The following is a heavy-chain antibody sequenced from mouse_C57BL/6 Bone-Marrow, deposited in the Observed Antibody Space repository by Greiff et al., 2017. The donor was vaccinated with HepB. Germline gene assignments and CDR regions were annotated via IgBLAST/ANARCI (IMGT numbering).Heavy chain of an antibody. D-gene: IGHD1-1*01. J-gene: IGHJ2*01. Sequence: QVQLQQSGPELVKPGASVKISCKASGYAFSSSWMNWVKQRPGKGLEWIGRIYPGDGDTNYNGKFKGKATLTADKSSSTAYMQLSSLTSEDSAVYFCARGGDYYGSEDYWGQGTTLTVSS. CDR2: IYPGDGDT. V-gene: IGHV1-82*01. CDR1: GYAFSSSW. CDR3: ARGGDYYGSEDY.